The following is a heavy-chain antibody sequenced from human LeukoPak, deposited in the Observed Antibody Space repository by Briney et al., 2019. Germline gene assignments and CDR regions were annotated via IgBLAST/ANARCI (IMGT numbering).Heavy chain of an antibody. Sequence: GGSLRLSCGASGFTFSNYAMSWVRQAPGKGLEWVSGISWNSGSIGYADSVKGRFTISRDNAKNSLYLQMNSLRAEDTALYYCAKGVTYYYGSGSAQYFQHWGQGTLVTVSS. CDR3: AKGVTYYYGSGSAQYFQH. CDR1: GFTFSNYA. D-gene: IGHD3-10*01. V-gene: IGHV3-9*01. CDR2: ISWNSGSI. J-gene: IGHJ1*01.